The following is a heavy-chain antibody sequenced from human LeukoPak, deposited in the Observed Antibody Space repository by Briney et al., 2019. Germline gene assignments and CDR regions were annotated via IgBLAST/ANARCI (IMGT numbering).Heavy chain of an antibody. Sequence: PSETLSLTCTVSGGSISSSNYYWGWIRQPPGKGLEWIGSIYYSGNTYYNPSLKSRVTISVDTSKNQFSLKLTSVTAADTAVYYCARDSSGWGAGYFQHWGQGTLVTVSS. CDR2: IYYSGNT. V-gene: IGHV4-39*07. CDR3: ARDSSGWGAGYFQH. J-gene: IGHJ1*01. CDR1: GGSISSSNYY. D-gene: IGHD6-19*01.